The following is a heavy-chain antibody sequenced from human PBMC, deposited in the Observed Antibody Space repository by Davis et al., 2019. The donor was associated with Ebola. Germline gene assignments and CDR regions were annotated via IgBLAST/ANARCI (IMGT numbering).Heavy chain of an antibody. J-gene: IGHJ5*02. CDR1: GGSFSGYY. CDR3: ARHWFLEWLANWFDP. V-gene: IGHV4-34*01. CDR2: INHSGST. Sequence: MPSETLSLTCAVYGGSFSGYYWSWIRQPPGKGLEWIGEINHSGSTNYNPSLKSRVTISVDTSKNQFSLKLSSVTAADTAVYYCARHWFLEWLANWFDPWGQGTLVTVSS. D-gene: IGHD3-3*01.